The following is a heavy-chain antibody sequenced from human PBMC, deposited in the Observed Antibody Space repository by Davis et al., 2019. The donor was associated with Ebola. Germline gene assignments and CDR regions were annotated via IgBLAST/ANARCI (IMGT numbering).Heavy chain of an antibody. V-gene: IGHV3-7*01. CDR2: IKQDGSEK. J-gene: IGHJ6*02. D-gene: IGHD6-13*01. CDR3: ARGPTAAADSYYYGMDV. Sequence: GESLKISCAASGFTFSSYWMSWVRQAPGKGLEWVANIKQDGSEKYYVDSVKGRFTISRDNAKNSLYLQMNSLRAGDTAVYYCARGPTAAADSYYYGMDVWGQGTTVTVSS. CDR1: GFTFSSYW.